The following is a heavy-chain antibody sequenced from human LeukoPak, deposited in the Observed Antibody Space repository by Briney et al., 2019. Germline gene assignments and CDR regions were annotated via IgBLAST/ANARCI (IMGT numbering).Heavy chain of an antibody. CDR1: GGSFSGYY. CDR2: INHSGST. D-gene: IGHD2-2*01. J-gene: IGHJ6*03. V-gene: IGHV4-34*01. CDR3: ARGEIVVVPAAIPYYYYYMDV. Sequence: SETLSLTCAVCGGSFSGYYWSWIRQPPGKGLEWIGEINHSGSTNYNPSLKSRVTISVDKSKNQFSLKLSSVTAADTAVYYCARGEIVVVPAAIPYYYYYMDVWGKGTTVTVSS.